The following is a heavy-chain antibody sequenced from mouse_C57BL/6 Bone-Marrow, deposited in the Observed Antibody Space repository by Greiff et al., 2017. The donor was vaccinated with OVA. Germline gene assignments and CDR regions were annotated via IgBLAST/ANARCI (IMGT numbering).Heavy chain of an antibody. CDR2: IHPNSGST. CDR3: ARMEDYDEKDWFAY. CDR1: GYTFTSYW. J-gene: IGHJ3*01. D-gene: IGHD2-4*01. Sequence: QVQLQQPGAELVKPGASVKLSCKASGYTFTSYWMHWVKQRPGQGLEWIGMIHPNSGSTNYNEKFKSKATLTVDKSSSTAYMQLSSLTSEDSAVYYCARMEDYDEKDWFAYWGQGTLVTVSA. V-gene: IGHV1-64*01.